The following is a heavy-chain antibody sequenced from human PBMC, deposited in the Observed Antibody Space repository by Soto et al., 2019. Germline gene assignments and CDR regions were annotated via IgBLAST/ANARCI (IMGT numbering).Heavy chain of an antibody. CDR3: ARGQVVAAQH. Sequence: QLQLQESGSGLVKPSQTLSLTCAVSGGSIISGGYSWSWIRQPPGKGLEWIGYIYHSGSTYYNPSLKIRVTISVDRSKNQFSLTLSSVTAADTAVYDCARGQVVAAQHWGQGTLVTVSS. V-gene: IGHV4-30-2*01. CDR2: IYHSGST. D-gene: IGHD2-15*01. J-gene: IGHJ4*02. CDR1: GGSIISGGYS.